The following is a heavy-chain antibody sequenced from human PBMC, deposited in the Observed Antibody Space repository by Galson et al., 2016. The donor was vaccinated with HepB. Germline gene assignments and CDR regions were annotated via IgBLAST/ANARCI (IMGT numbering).Heavy chain of an antibody. V-gene: IGHV1-69*13. Sequence: SVKVSCKASGGTFSNYAISWVRQAPGQGLEWMGGIIPIYGRSNYAQKFQGGVTITADESTSIAYMEVSRLKSEDTAVYYCARDRVVCDRDCSTSGYFDLWGGGTLVTVSS. CDR3: ARDRVVCDRDCSTSGYFDL. CDR2: IIPIYGRS. CDR1: GGTFSNYA. D-gene: IGHD2-21*02. J-gene: IGHJ2*01.